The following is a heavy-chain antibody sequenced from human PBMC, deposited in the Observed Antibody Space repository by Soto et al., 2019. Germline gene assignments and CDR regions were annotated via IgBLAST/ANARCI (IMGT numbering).Heavy chain of an antibody. CDR2: ISGSGGST. CDR1: GFTFSSYA. CDR3: AKSLVQSSYYYYGMDV. Sequence: EVQLLESGGGLVQPGGSLRLSCAASGFTFSSYAMSWVRQAPGKGLEWVSAISGSGGSTYYADSVKGRFTISRDNSKNTLYLQMNSLRAEDTAVYYCAKSLVQSSYYYYGMDVWGQGTTVTVSS. V-gene: IGHV3-23*01. J-gene: IGHJ6*02.